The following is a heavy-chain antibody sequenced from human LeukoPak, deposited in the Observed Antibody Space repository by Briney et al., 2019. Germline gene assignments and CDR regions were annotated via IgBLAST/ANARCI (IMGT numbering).Heavy chain of an antibody. J-gene: IGHJ6*02. CDR3: AKDLVTMVRGVTNYYYYGMDV. V-gene: IGHV3-23*01. CDR2: ISGSSSST. Sequence: PGGSLRLSCAASGFTFSSYVMNWVRQAPGKGLEWVSGISGSSSSTYYADSVKGRFTISRDNSKNTLYLQMNSLRAEDTAVYYCAKDLVTMVRGVTNYYYYGMDVWGRGTTVTVSS. D-gene: IGHD3-10*01. CDR1: GFTFSSYV.